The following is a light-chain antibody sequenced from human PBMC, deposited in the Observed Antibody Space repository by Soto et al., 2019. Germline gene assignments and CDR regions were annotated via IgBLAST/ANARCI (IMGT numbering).Light chain of an antibody. V-gene: IGKV1-5*01. Sequence: DIQMTQSPSTRSASVGDRVTITCRASQSISSWLAWYQQKPGKAPKLLIYDASSLESGVPSRFSGSGSGTEFTLTISSLQPDDFATYYCQQYNSYPTFGGGTKVDIK. CDR1: QSISSW. J-gene: IGKJ4*01. CDR3: QQYNSYPT. CDR2: DAS.